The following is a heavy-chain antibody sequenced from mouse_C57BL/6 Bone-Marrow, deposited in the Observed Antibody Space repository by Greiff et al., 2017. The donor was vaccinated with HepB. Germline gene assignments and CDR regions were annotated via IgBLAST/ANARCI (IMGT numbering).Heavy chain of an antibody. CDR3: AGITTVVENYAMDY. D-gene: IGHD1-1*01. CDR2: INPYNGGT. J-gene: IGHJ4*01. V-gene: IGHV1-19*01. Sequence: EVQLQQSGPVLVKPGASVKMSCKASGYTFTDYYMNWVKQSHGKSLEWIGVINPYNGGTSYNQKFKGKATLTVDKSSSTAYMELNSLTSEDSAVYYCAGITTVVENYAMDYWGQGTSVTVSS. CDR1: GYTFTDYY.